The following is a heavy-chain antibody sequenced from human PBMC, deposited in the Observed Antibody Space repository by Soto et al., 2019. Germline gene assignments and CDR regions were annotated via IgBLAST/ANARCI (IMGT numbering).Heavy chain of an antibody. CDR1: GDTFSFYT. J-gene: IGHJ4*02. V-gene: IGHV1-69*02. D-gene: IGHD3-10*01. Sequence: QVQLVQSGTEVKKPGSSVKVSCKASGDTFSFYTINWVRQAPGLGLEWVGRINPIVSMSNYAQKFQGRVSMTADKSTSTAYMEVRSLRSDDTAMYFCAASYGSGYRAFDYWGQGALGSVSS. CDR3: AASYGSGYRAFDY. CDR2: INPIVSMS.